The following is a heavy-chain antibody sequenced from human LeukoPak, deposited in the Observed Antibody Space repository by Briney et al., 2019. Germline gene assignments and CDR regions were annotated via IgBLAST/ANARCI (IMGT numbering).Heavy chain of an antibody. CDR3: ARDSPGSSSWYIYMDV. J-gene: IGHJ6*03. D-gene: IGHD6-13*01. CDR1: GFTFSSYW. CDR2: IKQDGSEK. Sequence: GGSLRLSCAASGFTFSSYWMSWVRQAPGKGLEWVANIKQDGSEKYYVDSVKGRFTISRDNAKNSLYLQTNSLRAEDTAVYYCARDSPGSSSWYIYMDVWGKGTTVTVSS. V-gene: IGHV3-7*01.